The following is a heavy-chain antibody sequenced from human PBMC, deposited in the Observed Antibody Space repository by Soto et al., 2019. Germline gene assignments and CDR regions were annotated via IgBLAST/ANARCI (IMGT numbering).Heavy chain of an antibody. CDR2: LLFDGTND. V-gene: IGHV3-30-3*01. CDR3: ARGHKWFSLWHFDH. CDR1: GFTFSSHA. Sequence: QVQLVESGGGVVQPGGSLRLSCAASGFTFSSHAMHWVRQAPGRGLEWVAGLLFDGTNDSYADSVKGRVTVSRDNSKNTLYLQKSGLGPEDTAVSFCARGHKWFSLWHFDHWGLGTLVTVAS. D-gene: IGHD3-22*01. J-gene: IGHJ5*02.